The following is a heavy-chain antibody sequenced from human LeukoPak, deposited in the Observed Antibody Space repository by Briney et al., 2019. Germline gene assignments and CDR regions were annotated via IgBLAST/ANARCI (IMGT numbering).Heavy chain of an antibody. CDR2: ISGSGGST. Sequence: PGGSLRLSCAASGFTFSSYATSWVRQAPGKGLEWVSAISGSGGSTYYADSVKGRFTISRDNSKNMLYLQMNSLRAEDTAVYYCAEDQDPWFEDINWFDPWGQGTLVTVSS. J-gene: IGHJ5*02. D-gene: IGHD3-10*01. CDR1: GFTFSSYA. CDR3: AEDQDPWFEDINWFDP. V-gene: IGHV3-23*01.